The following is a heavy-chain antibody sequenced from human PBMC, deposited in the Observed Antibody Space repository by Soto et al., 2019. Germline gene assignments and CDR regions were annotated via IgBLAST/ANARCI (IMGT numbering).Heavy chain of an antibody. CDR2: INAGNGNT. J-gene: IGHJ6*02. V-gene: IGHV1-3*01. Sequence: ASVKVSCKASGYTFTSYAMHWVRQAPGQRLEWMGWINAGNGNTKYSQKFQGRVTITRDTSASTAYMELSSLRSEDTAVYYCARGMGPGTTVTTSRYGMDVWGQGNTV. D-gene: IGHD4-4*01. CDR3: ARGMGPGTTVTTSRYGMDV. CDR1: GYTFTSYA.